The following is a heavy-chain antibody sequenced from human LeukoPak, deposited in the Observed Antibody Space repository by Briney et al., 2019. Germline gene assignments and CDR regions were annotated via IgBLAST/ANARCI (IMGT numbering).Heavy chain of an antibody. D-gene: IGHD5-18*01. Sequence: SVKVSCKASGGTFSSYAISWVRQAPGQGLEWKGGIIPIFGTANYAQKFQGRVTITADESTSTAYMELSSLRSEDTAVYYCASDLLLEDTAMENWFDPWGQGTLVTVSS. V-gene: IGHV1-69*01. CDR3: ASDLLLEDTAMENWFDP. J-gene: IGHJ5*02. CDR1: GGTFSSYA. CDR2: IIPIFGTA.